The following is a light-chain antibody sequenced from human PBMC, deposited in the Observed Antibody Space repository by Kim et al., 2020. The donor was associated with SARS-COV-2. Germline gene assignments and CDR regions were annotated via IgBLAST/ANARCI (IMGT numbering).Light chain of an antibody. Sequence: GQATTISCSGSNSDVGGYNYVSWYQQYPDKVPRLMIYDVTNRPSGVSNRFSGSKSGNTASLTISGLRAEDEAVYYCSSYSSSSTLVFGGGTQLTVL. CDR3: SSYSSSSTLV. V-gene: IGLV2-14*03. CDR2: DVT. CDR1: NSDVGGYNY. J-gene: IGLJ2*01.